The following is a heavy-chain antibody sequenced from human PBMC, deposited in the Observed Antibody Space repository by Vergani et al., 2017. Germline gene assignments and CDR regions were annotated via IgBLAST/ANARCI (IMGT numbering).Heavy chain of an antibody. D-gene: IGHD2-15*01. CDR3: ARHFGYCSGGSCFTTAAEYFQH. J-gene: IGHJ1*01. CDR2: IYTSGST. CDR1: GGSISSYY. Sequence: QVQLQESGPGLVKPSETLSLTCTVSGGSISSYYWSWIRQPPGKGLEWIGYIYTSGSTNYNPSLKSRVTISVDTSKNQFSLKLSSVTAADTAVYYCARHFGYCSGGSCFTTAAEYFQHWGQGTLVTVSS. V-gene: IGHV4-4*09.